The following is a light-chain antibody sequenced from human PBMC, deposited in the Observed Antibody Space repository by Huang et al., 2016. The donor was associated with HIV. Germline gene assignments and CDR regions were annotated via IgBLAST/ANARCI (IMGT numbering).Light chain of an antibody. CDR3: QQSYNAPRT. V-gene: IGKV1-39*01. CDR2: AAS. J-gene: IGKJ1*01. CDR1: ENMRKY. Sequence: DIQMTQSPSSLSAFVGDEVTITCRASENMRKYLNWDHQKPGKAPNLLLYAASCLQSGVPSRFIGSGTGTDCNLTINSLQPEDYATYSCQQSYNAPRTFGQGTKVEIK.